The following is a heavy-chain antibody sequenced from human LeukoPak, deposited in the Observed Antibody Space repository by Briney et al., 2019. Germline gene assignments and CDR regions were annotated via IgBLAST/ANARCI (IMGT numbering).Heavy chain of an antibody. CDR1: GFTVITND. CDR3: ARGVEPLAANTLAY. D-gene: IGHD1-14*01. J-gene: IGHJ4*02. V-gene: IGHV3-53*01. CDR2: IYSDGNT. Sequence: GGSLRLSCAASGFTVITNDMTWVRQAPGKGLEWVSVIYSDGNTKYSDSVQGRFTFSRDNSKNTLYLEVNSLSPDDTAVYYCARGVEPLAANTLAYWGQGTLVTVSS.